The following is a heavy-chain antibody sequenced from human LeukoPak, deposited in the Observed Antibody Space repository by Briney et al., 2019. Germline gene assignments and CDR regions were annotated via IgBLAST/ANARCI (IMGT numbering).Heavy chain of an antibody. CDR3: ARRVLRYFDWLSSLTDYYYMGV. V-gene: IGHV4-61*02. Sequence: SETLSLTCTVSGGSISSGSYYWSWIRQPAGKGLEWIGRIYTSGSTNYNPSLKSRVTISVDTSKNQFSLKLSSVTAADTAVYYCARRVLRYFDWLSSLTDYYYMGVWGKGTTVTVSS. CDR2: IYTSGST. J-gene: IGHJ6*03. CDR1: GGSISSGSYY. D-gene: IGHD3-9*01.